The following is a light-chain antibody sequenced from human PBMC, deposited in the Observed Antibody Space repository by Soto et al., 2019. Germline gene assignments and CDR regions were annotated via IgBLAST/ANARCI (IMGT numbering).Light chain of an antibody. Sequence: DVQMTQSPSSVSASVGDRVTITCRASQSISSYLNWYQHRPGKAPSVLIYGASNLQSGVPSRFSGSGSGTDFTLTISSLQPEDFAIYYCQQSYSVPWTFAQGTKVDIK. CDR1: QSISSY. CDR2: GAS. CDR3: QQSYSVPWT. V-gene: IGKV1-39*01. J-gene: IGKJ1*01.